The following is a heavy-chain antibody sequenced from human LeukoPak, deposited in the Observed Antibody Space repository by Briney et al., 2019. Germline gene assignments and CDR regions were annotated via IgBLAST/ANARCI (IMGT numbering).Heavy chain of an antibody. CDR3: ARGYSNNWYYFAY. D-gene: IGHD6-13*01. J-gene: IGHJ4*02. CDR2: AYYSGST. V-gene: IGHV4-39*01. Sequence: PSQTLSLTCTVSGGSISSGDYYWGWIRQPPGRGLEWIGSAYYSGSTYYNPSLKSRVSISVDTSKNQFSLKLRSVTAADTAVYYCARGYSNNWYYFAYWGQGTLVTVSS. CDR1: GGSISSGDYY.